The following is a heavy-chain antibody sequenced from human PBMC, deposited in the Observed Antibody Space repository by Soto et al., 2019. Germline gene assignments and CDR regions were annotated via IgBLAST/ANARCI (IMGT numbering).Heavy chain of an antibody. D-gene: IGHD1-26*01. J-gene: IGHJ4*02. V-gene: IGHV3-30-3*01. CDR3: AGWERPFDY. Sequence: QVQLVESGGGVVQPGRSLRLSCAASGFTFSSYAMHWVRQAPGKGLEWVAVISYDGSNKYYADSVKGRFTISRDNSKNTLYLQMNSLRAEDTAVYYCAGWERPFDYWGQGTLVTVSS. CDR1: GFTFSSYA. CDR2: ISYDGSNK.